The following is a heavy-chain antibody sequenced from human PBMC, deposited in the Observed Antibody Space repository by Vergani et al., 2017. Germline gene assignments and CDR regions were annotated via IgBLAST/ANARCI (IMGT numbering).Heavy chain of an antibody. CDR3: EPLIDGDYYYGMDV. D-gene: IGHD1-14*01. J-gene: IGHJ6*02. CDR1: GFTFSSHA. V-gene: IGHV3-23*01. Sequence: EVQLLESGGGLVQPGGSLSLSCAASGFTFSSHAMSWVRQAPGKGLEWVSAISGSGGSTYYADSVKGRFTISRDNSKNTLDLQMNSLRAEDTAVYYCEPLIDGDYYYGMDVGGQGTTVTVSS. CDR2: ISGSGGST.